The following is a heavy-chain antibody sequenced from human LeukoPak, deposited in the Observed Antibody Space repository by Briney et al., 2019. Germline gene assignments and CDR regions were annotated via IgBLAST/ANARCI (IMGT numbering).Heavy chain of an antibody. Sequence: ASVKVSCKASGYTFTSYDINWVRQATGQGLEWMGWVNPNSGNTGYAQKFQGRVTMTRNTSISTAYMELSSLRSEDTAVYYCARLYCSSTSCYTPYYYYYMDVWGKGTTVTVSS. CDR1: GYTFTSYD. J-gene: IGHJ6*03. D-gene: IGHD2-2*02. V-gene: IGHV1-8*01. CDR2: VNPNSGNT. CDR3: ARLYCSSTSCYTPYYYYYMDV.